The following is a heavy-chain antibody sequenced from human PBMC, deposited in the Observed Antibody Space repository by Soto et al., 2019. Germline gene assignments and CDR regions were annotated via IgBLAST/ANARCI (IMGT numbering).Heavy chain of an antibody. CDR2: LYDVDGS. D-gene: IGHD1-1*01. CDR3: ASWHEREHAYDV. J-gene: IGHJ3*01. CDR1: GLTVSGKKY. Sequence: PGGSLRLSCVAFGLTVSGKKYVAWVRQAPGKGLEWVSALYDVDGSFYADSVKGRFTTSSDSSKTTVYLQMNGLRPDDTAVYYCASWHEREHAYDVWGEGTAVTV. V-gene: IGHV3-53*01.